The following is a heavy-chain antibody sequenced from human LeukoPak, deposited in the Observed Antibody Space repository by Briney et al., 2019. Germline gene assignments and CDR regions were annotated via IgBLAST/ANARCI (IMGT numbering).Heavy chain of an antibody. D-gene: IGHD1-26*01. Sequence: GRSLRLSCAASGFTFDDYAMPWVRHAPGKGLEWVSGISWNSGSIGYADSVKGRFTISRDNAKNSLYLQMNSLRAEDTALYYCAKAPYSYSGSYYERTGYFDYWGQGTLVTVSP. V-gene: IGHV3-9*01. J-gene: IGHJ4*02. CDR3: AKAPYSYSGSYYERTGYFDY. CDR2: ISWNSGSI. CDR1: GFTFDDYA.